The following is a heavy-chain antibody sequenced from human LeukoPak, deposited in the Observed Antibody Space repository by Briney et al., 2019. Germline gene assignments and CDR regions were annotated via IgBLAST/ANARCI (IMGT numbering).Heavy chain of an antibody. CDR2: ISTTSSYI. V-gene: IGHV3-21*01. CDR3: ARDLGALDAFDI. D-gene: IGHD4/OR15-4a*01. CDR1: GFTFSSNS. Sequence: PGGSLRLSCAASGFTFSSNSMSWVRQAPGKGLEWVSSISTTSSYIYYADSVKGRFTISRDNAKNSLYLQMNSLRAEDTAVYYCARDLGALDAFDIWGQGTMVTVSS. J-gene: IGHJ3*02.